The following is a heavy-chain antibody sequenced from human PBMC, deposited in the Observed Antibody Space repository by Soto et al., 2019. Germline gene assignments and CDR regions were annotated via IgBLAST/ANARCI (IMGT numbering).Heavy chain of an antibody. CDR2: IYPGDSDT. D-gene: IGHD2-2*01. J-gene: IGHJ4*02. Sequence: GESLKISCKGSGYSFTSYWIGWVRQMPGKGLEWMGIIYPGDSDTRYSPSFQGQVTISADKSISTAYLQWSSLKASDTAMYYCARPFPATAMAPHFDYWGQGTLVTVSS. CDR3: ARPFPATAMAPHFDY. V-gene: IGHV5-51*01. CDR1: GYSFTSYW.